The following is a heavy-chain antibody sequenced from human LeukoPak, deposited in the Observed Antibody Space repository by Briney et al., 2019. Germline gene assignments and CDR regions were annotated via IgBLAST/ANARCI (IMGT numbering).Heavy chain of an antibody. Sequence: AGSLRLSCAASGFTFSDYYMSWIRQAPGKGLEWVSYISSSGSTIYYADSVKGRFTISRDNAKNSLYLQMNSLRAEDTAVYYCAREGGSTSLYYYYMDVWGKGTTVTVSS. CDR1: GFTFSDYY. CDR2: ISSSGSTI. CDR3: AREGGSTSLYYYYMDV. V-gene: IGHV3-11*04. D-gene: IGHD1-26*01. J-gene: IGHJ6*03.